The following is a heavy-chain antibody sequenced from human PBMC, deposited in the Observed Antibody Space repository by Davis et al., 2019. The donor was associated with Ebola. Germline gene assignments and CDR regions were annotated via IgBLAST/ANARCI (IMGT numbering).Heavy chain of an antibody. J-gene: IGHJ5*02. CDR2: IYYSGST. V-gene: IGHV4-59*01. CDR3: ARDLRDYDILTGWGGLDP. D-gene: IGHD3-9*01. Sequence: SETLSLTCTVSGGSISSYYWSWIRQPPGKGLEWIGYIYYSGSTNYNPSLKSRVTITLDTSKKQFYLKLSPVTAADTAVYYCARDLRDYDILTGWGGLDPWGQGTVVTVSS. CDR1: GGSISSYY.